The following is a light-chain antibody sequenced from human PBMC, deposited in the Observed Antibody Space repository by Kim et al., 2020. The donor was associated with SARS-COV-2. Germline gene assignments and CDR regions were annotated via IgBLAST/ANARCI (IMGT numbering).Light chain of an antibody. Sequence: SYELTQPPSVSVAPGKTARITCGGNNIGSKSVHWYQQKPGQAPVLVIYYDSDRPSGIPERFSGSNSGNTATLTISRVEAGDEADYYCQVWDSGSDPHVVFGGGTKLTVL. CDR1: NIGSKS. V-gene: IGLV3-21*04. CDR3: QVWDSGSDPHVV. CDR2: YDS. J-gene: IGLJ2*01.